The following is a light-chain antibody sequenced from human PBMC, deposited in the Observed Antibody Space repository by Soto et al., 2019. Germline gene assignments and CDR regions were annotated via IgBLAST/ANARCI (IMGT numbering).Light chain of an antibody. Sequence: QSVLTQPASVSGSPGQSITISCTGTSSDVGGYNYVSWYQQHPGKAPKLMIFDVSDRPSGVSNRFSASKSGNTASLTISGLQAEDEADYYCSSYTSSSPPYVFGTGTKVTVL. CDR1: SSDVGGYNY. J-gene: IGLJ1*01. CDR2: DVS. CDR3: SSYTSSSPPYV. V-gene: IGLV2-14*01.